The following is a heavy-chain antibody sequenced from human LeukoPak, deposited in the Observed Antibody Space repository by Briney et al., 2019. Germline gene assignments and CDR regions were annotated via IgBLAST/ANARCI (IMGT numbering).Heavy chain of an antibody. V-gene: IGHV3-23*01. D-gene: IGHD1-26*01. CDR3: ARDAIRRRGQNWFDP. CDR1: GFTFSNYW. J-gene: IGHJ5*02. Sequence: QPGGSLRLSCAASGFTFSNYWMHWVRQAPGKGLEWVSAISGSGGSTYYADSVKGRFTISRDNSKNTLYLQMNSLRAEDTAVYYCARDAIRRRGQNWFDPWGQGTLVTVSS. CDR2: ISGSGGST.